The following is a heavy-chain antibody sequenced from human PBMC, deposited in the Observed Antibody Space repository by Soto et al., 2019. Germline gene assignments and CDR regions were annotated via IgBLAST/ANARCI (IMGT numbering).Heavy chain of an antibody. CDR2: ISNEGSVE. CDR1: RFIFSSYG. Sequence: QVQLVESGGGVVQPGGSLRLSCAASRFIFSSYGMHWVRQAPGKGLEWVAVISNEGSVEYYADSGKGRFTTSRDNSKKTVYLQMNSLTTEDTALYFRAKEGGVVGSTSSYRSASWGQGTLVTVSS. V-gene: IGHV3-30*18. D-gene: IGHD2-21*01. CDR3: AKEGGVVGSTSSYRSAS. J-gene: IGHJ4*02.